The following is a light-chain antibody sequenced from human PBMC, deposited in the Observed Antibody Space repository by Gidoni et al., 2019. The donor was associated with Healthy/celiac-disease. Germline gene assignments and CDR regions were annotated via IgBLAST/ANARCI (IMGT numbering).Light chain of an antibody. V-gene: IGLV2-11*01. J-gene: IGLJ2*01. CDR3: CSYAGSSYVV. CDR2: DVS. CDR1: SSDVGGYNY. Sequence: QSALTQPRSVSGSPGQPVTISCTGTSSDVGGYNYVSWYQQHPGKAPKLRIYDVSKRPSGVPDRFAGSKSGNTASLTISGLQAEDEADYYCCSYAGSSYVVFGGGTKLTVL.